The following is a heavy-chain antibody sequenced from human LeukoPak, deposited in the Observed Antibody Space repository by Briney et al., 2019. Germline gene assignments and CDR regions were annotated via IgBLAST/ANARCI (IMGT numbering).Heavy chain of an antibody. V-gene: IGHV3-7*01. CDR1: GFTFSSYW. CDR2: IKQDGSEK. Sequence: GGSLRLSCAASGFTFSSYWMSWVRQAPGKGLEWVANIKQDGSEKYYVDSVKGRFTISRDNAKNSLYLQTNSLRAEDTAVYYCARTRWLQLYYFDYWGQGTLVTVSS. D-gene: IGHD5-24*01. CDR3: ARTRWLQLYYFDY. J-gene: IGHJ4*02.